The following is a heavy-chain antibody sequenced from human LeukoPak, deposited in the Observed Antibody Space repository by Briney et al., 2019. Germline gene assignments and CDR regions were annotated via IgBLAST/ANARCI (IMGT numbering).Heavy chain of an antibody. J-gene: IGHJ4*02. D-gene: IGHD5/OR15-5a*01. CDR3: PKYLVVSTPFFDY. Sequence: AGGSLRLSCAASGFAFSSYAMTWVRQAPGKGLEWVSAISGSGGITHYAGSVQGRFTISRDNSKNTLYLQMNSLRAEDTAVYYCPKYLVVSTPFFDYWGQGTLVAVSS. CDR1: GFAFSSYA. V-gene: IGHV3-23*01. CDR2: ISGSGGIT.